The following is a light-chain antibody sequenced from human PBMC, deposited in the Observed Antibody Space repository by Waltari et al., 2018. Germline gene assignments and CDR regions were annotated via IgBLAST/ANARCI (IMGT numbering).Light chain of an antibody. CDR2: AAS. Sequence: DIQMTQSPSSVSASVGDRVTITCRASQGLGRWLAWYQQEPGKAPKHPIYAASSLQTGVPSRFSGSGFATDFTLTISSLSPDDFATYFCQQANTIPRTFGQGTMVEIK. V-gene: IGKV1-12*01. J-gene: IGKJ1*01. CDR3: QQANTIPRT. CDR1: QGLGRW.